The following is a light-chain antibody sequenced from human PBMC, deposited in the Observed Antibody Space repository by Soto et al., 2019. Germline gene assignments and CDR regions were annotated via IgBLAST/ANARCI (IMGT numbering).Light chain of an antibody. CDR3: QQYYSTPPT. CDR1: QRVLYSSNNKHY. J-gene: IGKJ1*01. V-gene: IGKV4-1*01. Sequence: DIVMPQSPDSLAVSLGERATINCKSSQRVLYSSNNKHYLAWYQQKPGQPPKLLIYWASTRESGVPDRFSGSGSGTDFTLTISSLQAEDVAVYYCQQYYSTPPTFGQGTKVEIK. CDR2: WAS.